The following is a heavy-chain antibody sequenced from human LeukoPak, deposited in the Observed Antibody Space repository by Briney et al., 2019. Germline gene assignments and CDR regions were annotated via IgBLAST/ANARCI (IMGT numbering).Heavy chain of an antibody. Sequence: AGASLRLSCAASGFTFSSYAMSWVRQAPGKGLEWVSAISDSGGSTYYADSVKGRFTISRDNSKNTLYLQMNSLRAENTAVYYCAKVGGYAQRHYYYSYGMDVWGQGTTVTVSS. CDR2: ISDSGGST. V-gene: IGHV3-23*01. J-gene: IGHJ6*02. CDR1: GFTFSSYA. D-gene: IGHD5-12*01. CDR3: AKVGGYAQRHYYYSYGMDV.